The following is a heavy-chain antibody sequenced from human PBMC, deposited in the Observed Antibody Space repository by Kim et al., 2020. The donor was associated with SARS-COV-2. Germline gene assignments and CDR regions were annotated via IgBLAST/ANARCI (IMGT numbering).Heavy chain of an antibody. V-gene: IGHV4-39*01. Sequence: SETLSLTCTVSGGSISSSSYYWGWIRQPPGKGLEWIGSIYYSGITYYNPSLKSRVTISVDTSKNQFSLKLSSVTAADTAVYYCARQTSFRGYSSAPNWGQGTLVTVSS. CDR3: ARQTSFRGYSSAPN. J-gene: IGHJ4*02. D-gene: IGHD6-25*01. CDR2: IYYSGIT. CDR1: GGSISSSSYY.